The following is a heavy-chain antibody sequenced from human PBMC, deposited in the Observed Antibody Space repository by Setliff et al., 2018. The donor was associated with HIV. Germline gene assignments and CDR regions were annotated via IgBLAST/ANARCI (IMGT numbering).Heavy chain of an antibody. J-gene: IGHJ4*02. D-gene: IGHD5-12*01. CDR2: INPKGGDT. V-gene: IGHV1-2*02. CDR3: VRDPRFSGYAQAFDF. CDR1: GYTFTYLF. Sequence: GASVKVSCKASGYTFTYLFIHWVRLAPGRGLEWMGVINPKGGDTNYAQKFQGRVTMTRDTSISTAYMELDRLGSDDTAVYYCVRDPRFSGYAQAFDFWGQGSQVTVSS.